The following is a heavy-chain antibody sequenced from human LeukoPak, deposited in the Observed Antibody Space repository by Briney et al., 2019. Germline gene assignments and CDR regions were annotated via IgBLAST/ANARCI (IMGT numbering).Heavy chain of an antibody. V-gene: IGHV3-23*01. J-gene: IGHJ5*02. CDR2: TSSSDDGK. CDR1: GFSLSSYA. Sequence: PGGSLRLSCTVSGFSLSSYAMSWVRRAPGKGLEWVSATSSSDDGKYYADSVRGRFTISRDNSRNTMYLQMNSLRAEDAAVYYCASTDSSGYYRWGQGTLVTVSS. D-gene: IGHD3-22*01. CDR3: ASTDSSGYYR.